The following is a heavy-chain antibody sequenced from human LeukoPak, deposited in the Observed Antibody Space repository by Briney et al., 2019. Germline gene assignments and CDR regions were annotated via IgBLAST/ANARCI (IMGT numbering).Heavy chain of an antibody. CDR3: ARDVYTMVRGGPANY. J-gene: IGHJ4*02. CDR2: ISGSGGST. Sequence: GGSLRLSCAASGFTFSSYAMSWVRQAPGKGLEWVSAISGSGGSTYYADSVKGRFTISRDNAKNSLYLQMNSLRAEDTAVYYCARDVYTMVRGGPANYWGQGTLVTVSS. V-gene: IGHV3-23*01. CDR1: GFTFSSYA. D-gene: IGHD3-10*01.